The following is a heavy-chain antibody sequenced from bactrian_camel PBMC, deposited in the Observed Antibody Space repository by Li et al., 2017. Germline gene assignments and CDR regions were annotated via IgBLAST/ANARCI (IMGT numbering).Heavy chain of an antibody. CDR2: IFRGGGA. D-gene: IGHD6*01. CDR3: ATCGSTRDLSS. V-gene: IGHV3S40*01. CDR1: GFKITYYD. J-gene: IGHJ4*01. Sequence: QLVEFGGGLVQPGGSLSLSCQVSGFKITYYDMHWVRQAPGKGLEWVSVIFRGGGAYYAESVQGRFTISRDNAKNTVYLHLNTLKTEDMAMYYCATCGSTRDLSSWGQGTQVTVS.